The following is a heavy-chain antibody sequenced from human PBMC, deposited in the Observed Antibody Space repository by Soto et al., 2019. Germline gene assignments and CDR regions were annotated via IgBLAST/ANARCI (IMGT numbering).Heavy chain of an antibody. CDR3: ARSGSGSYSFDY. J-gene: IGHJ4*02. CDR1: GGSFSGYY. Sequence: PSETLSLTCAVYGGSFSGYYWSWIRQPPGKGLEWIGEINHSGSTNYNPSLKSRVTISVDTSKNQFSLKLSSVTAADTAVYYCARSGSGSYSFDYWGQGTLVTVSS. CDR2: INHSGST. V-gene: IGHV4-34*01. D-gene: IGHD3-10*01.